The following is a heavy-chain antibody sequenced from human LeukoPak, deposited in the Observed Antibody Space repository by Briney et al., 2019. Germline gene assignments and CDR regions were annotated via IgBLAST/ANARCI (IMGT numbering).Heavy chain of an antibody. CDR3: AKGHYDSSGEYYFDY. CDR2: ISGSGGST. Sequence: PGGSLRLSCAASGFTFSTFAMIWVRQPPGKGLEWVSAISGSGGSTYYADSVKGRFTISRDNSKNTLYLQMNSLRAEDTAVYYCAKGHYDSSGEYYFDYWGQGTLVTVSS. CDR1: GFTFSTFA. V-gene: IGHV3-23*01. D-gene: IGHD3-22*01. J-gene: IGHJ4*02.